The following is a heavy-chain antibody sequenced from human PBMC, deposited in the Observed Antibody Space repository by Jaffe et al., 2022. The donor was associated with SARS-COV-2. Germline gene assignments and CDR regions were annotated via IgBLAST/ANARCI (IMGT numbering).Heavy chain of an antibody. Sequence: EVQLVESGGGLVKPGGSLRLSCAASGFTFSSYSMNWVRQAPGKGLEWVSSISSSSSYIYYADSVKGRFTISRDNAKNSLYLQMNSLRAEDTAVYYCASASYGLDAFDIWGQGTMVTVSS. J-gene: IGHJ3*02. D-gene: IGHD3-10*01. CDR1: GFTFSSYS. CDR2: ISSSSSYI. CDR3: ASASYGLDAFDI. V-gene: IGHV3-21*01.